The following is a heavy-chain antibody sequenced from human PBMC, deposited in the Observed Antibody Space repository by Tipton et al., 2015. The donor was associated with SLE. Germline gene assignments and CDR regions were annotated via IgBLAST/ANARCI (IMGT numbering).Heavy chain of an antibody. D-gene: IGHD2-2*01. Sequence: TLSLTCTVSGGSISSYYWSWIRQPPGKGLEWIGYIYYSGSTNYNPSLKSRVTISVDTSKNQFSLRLSSVTAADTAVYYCARGADIVVVAAVYFDYWGQGTLVTVSS. CDR3: ARGADIVVVAAVYFDY. J-gene: IGHJ4*02. CDR1: GGSISSYY. CDR2: IYYSGST. V-gene: IGHV4-59*01.